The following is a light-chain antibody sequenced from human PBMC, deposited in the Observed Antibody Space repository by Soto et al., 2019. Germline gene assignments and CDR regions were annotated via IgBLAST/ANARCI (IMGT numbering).Light chain of an antibody. J-gene: IGLJ1*01. CDR1: NNDVGGYKL. CDR2: EVT. V-gene: IGLV2-23*02. CDR3: CSYVGSNIFYV. Sequence: QSALTQPASVSGSPGQSITISCTGTNNDVGGYKLVSWYQQHPGKAPKTIIYEVTKRPSGVSKRFSGSKSGNTASLTISGLQAEDEADYYCCSYVGSNIFYVFGTGTKLTVL.